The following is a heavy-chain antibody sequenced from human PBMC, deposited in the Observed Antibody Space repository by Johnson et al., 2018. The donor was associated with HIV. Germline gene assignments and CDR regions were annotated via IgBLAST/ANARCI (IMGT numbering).Heavy chain of an antibody. CDR1: GFTFSSYW. Sequence: VLLVESGGGVVQPGRSLRLSCAASGFTFSSYWMSWVRQAPGKGLEWVANIKQDGSEKYYVDSVKGRFTISRDNAKNSLYLQMNSLRAEDTAVFYCARERTAMVTPFDAWGQGTRVTVSS. J-gene: IGHJ3*01. D-gene: IGHD5-18*01. CDR2: IKQDGSEK. V-gene: IGHV3-7*01. CDR3: ARERTAMVTPFDA.